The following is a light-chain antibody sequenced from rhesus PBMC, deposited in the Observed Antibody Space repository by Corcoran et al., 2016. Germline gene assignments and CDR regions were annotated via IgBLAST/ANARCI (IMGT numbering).Light chain of an antibody. CDR1: QGISTY. J-gene: IGKJ4*01. V-gene: IGKV1-32*02. Sequence: DIQMSQSPSSLSASVGDRVTIACRASQGISTYLNWYQHKPGKAPKLLIYYVNSLVSGVPSMFSGSGSGTEFTLTISSLQPEDCATYYCQQGNDDPLTFGGGTKVEPK. CDR2: YVN. CDR3: QQGNDDPLT.